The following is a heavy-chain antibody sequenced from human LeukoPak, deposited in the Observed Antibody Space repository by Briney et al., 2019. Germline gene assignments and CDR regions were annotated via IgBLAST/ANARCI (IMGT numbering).Heavy chain of an antibody. J-gene: IGHJ4*02. CDR2: ITRSSTYI. V-gene: IGHV3-21*01. Sequence: GGSLRLSCAASGFTFSTSGMNWVRQAPGKEREWVSSITRSSTYIHYADSVKGRFTISRDNSKNTLYLQMNSLRAEDTAVYYCAREGWNYEFDYWGQGTLVTVSS. D-gene: IGHD1-7*01. CDR3: AREGWNYEFDY. CDR1: GFTFSTSG.